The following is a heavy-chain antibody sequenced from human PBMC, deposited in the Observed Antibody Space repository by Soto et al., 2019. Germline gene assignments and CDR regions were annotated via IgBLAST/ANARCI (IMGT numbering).Heavy chain of an antibody. Sequence: GAAVKVSCKASGYTFTMYGISCVRQAPGQGLEWMGWISAYNGNTNYAQKLQGRVTMTTDTSTSTAYMELRSLRSDDTAVYYCARDSSSVPAVWGQGTTVTVSS. V-gene: IGHV1-18*04. CDR1: GYTFTMYG. CDR2: ISAYNGNT. CDR3: ARDSSSVPAV. J-gene: IGHJ6*02. D-gene: IGHD6-6*01.